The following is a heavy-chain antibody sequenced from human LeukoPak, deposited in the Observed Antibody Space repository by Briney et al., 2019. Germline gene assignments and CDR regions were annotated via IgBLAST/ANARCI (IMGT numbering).Heavy chain of an antibody. Sequence: GGSLRLSCAASGFTFSSYAMSWVRQAPGKGLEWVSAISGSGGSTYYADSVKGRFTISRDNSKNTLYLQMNSLRAEDTAVYYCAKAQRPYDYVWGSCRDYYYYGMDVWGQGTTVTVSS. J-gene: IGHJ6*02. CDR3: AKAQRPYDYVWGSCRDYYYYGMDV. CDR1: GFTFSSYA. D-gene: IGHD3-16*02. CDR2: ISGSGGST. V-gene: IGHV3-23*01.